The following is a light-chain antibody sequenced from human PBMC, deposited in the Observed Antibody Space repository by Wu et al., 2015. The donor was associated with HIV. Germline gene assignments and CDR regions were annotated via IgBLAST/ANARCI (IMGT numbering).Light chain of an antibody. CDR2: DAS. CDR1: RSVSSA. J-gene: IGKJ1*01. Sequence: EIVLTQSPAALSISPGERVTLSCRASRSVSSAVAWYQQKPGQAPRLLIYDASKRATGIPARFSGGGSTTDYSLTISSLEPEDFAVYYCQHRSDWPTFGQGTKVEIQ. V-gene: IGKV3-11*01. CDR3: QHRSDWPT.